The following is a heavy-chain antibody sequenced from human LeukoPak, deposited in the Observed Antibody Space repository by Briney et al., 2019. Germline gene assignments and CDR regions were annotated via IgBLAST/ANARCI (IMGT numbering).Heavy chain of an antibody. CDR2: ISGDGSAT. CDR3: TRRVSATRWFDP. D-gene: IGHD2-15*01. J-gene: IGHJ5*02. V-gene: IGHV3-74*01. CDR1: GFTFSTYW. Sequence: GGSLRLSCAASGFTFSTYWMHWVRQAPGKGLGWVSRISGDGSATIYADSVKGRFTISRDNAENTIYLQMNSLTVEDTAVYYCTRRVSATRWFDPWGQGTLVTVSS.